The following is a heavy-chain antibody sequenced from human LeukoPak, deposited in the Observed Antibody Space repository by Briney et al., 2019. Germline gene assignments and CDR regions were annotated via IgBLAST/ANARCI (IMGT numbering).Heavy chain of an antibody. Sequence: GASVKVSCKASGYTFTTYSLCWLRQAPGQGPEWMGCISPYNGDTNSAQNLQGRVTMTTDSSTTTAYMELRSLRSDDTALYYCARLTDVVLMLTFDYWGQGTLVTVSS. CDR2: ISPYNGDT. CDR1: GYTFTTYS. D-gene: IGHD2-8*01. CDR3: ARLTDVVLMLTFDY. J-gene: IGHJ4*02. V-gene: IGHV1-18*01.